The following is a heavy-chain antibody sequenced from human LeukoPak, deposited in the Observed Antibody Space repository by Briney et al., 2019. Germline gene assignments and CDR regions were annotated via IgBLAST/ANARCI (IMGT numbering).Heavy chain of an antibody. J-gene: IGHJ4*02. CDR3: ARDPPGIAASVSGG. Sequence: GGSLRLSCKASGFTVSNNYMNWVRQAPGKGLDWVALIYSGGTTNYADSVKGRFTISRDNSKNTLYLQMTNVRVEDTAVYYCARDPPGIAASVSGGWGQGTLVTVSS. CDR1: GFTVSNNY. D-gene: IGHD6-13*01. CDR2: IYSGGTT. V-gene: IGHV3-53*01.